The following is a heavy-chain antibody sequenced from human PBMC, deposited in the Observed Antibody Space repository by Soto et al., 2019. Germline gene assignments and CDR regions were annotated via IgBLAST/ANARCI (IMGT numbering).Heavy chain of an antibody. CDR3: ATAPPKSGYDPPKDY. CDR2: FDPEDGET. Sequence: GASVKVSCKVSGYTLTELSMHWVRQAPGKGLEWMGGFDPEDGETIYAQKFQGRVTMTEDTSTDTAYMELSSLRSEDTAVYYCATAPPKSGYDPPKDYWGQGTLVTVSS. J-gene: IGHJ4*02. V-gene: IGHV1-24*01. CDR1: GYTLTELS. D-gene: IGHD5-12*01.